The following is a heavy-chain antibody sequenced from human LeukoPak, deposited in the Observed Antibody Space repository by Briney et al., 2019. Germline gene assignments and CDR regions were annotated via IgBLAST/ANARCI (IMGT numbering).Heavy chain of an antibody. V-gene: IGHV3-21*01. J-gene: IGHJ4*02. CDR1: GFTFSSCS. Sequence: PGGSLRLSCAASGFTFSSCSMNWVRQAPGKGLEWVSSISSSSSYIYYADSVKGRFTISRDNAKNSLYLQMNSLRADDTAVYYCAKGWSYDYVWGGPLYDSIGWDYFDYWAREPWSPSPQ. D-gene: IGHD3-16*01. CDR2: ISSSSSYI. CDR3: AKGWSYDYVWGGPLYDSIGWDYFDY.